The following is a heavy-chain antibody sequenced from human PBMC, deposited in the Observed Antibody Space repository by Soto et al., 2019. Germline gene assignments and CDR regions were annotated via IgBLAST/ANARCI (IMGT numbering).Heavy chain of an antibody. V-gene: IGHV1-18*01. CDR3: XXXXXPSLX. CDR1: GYTFTSYG. Sequence: QVQLVQSGAEVKKPGASVKVSCKASGYTFTSYGISWVRQAPGQGLEWMGWISAYNGNTNYAQKLQGRVTMTTDTSTSTXYMXLXSLXSDXXXVXXXXXXXXPSLXXGQGTLVTVSS. CDR2: ISAYNGNT. J-gene: IGHJ4*02.